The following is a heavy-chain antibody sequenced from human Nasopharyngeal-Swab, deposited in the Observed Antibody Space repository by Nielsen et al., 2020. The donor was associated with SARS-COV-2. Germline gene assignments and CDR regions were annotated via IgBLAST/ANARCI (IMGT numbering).Heavy chain of an antibody. Sequence: SETLSLTCTVSGASIAYSTFYWGWIRQPPGKGLEWIGNIYYNGNTYQNPSLKSRLTISVDKSKNQFSLQLSSVTAADTAVYYCARAGRVGDAYTGLDVWGQGTTVTVSS. CDR2: IYYNGNT. J-gene: IGHJ6*02. CDR3: ARAGRVGDAYTGLDV. D-gene: IGHD5-24*01. CDR1: GASIAYSTFY. V-gene: IGHV4-39*01.